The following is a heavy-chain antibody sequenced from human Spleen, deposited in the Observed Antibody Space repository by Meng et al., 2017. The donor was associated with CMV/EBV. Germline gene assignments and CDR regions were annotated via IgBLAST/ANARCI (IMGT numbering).Heavy chain of an antibody. CDR1: GASISSTSYY. V-gene: IGHV4-39*01. J-gene: IGHJ4*02. CDR3: AGLHPLLDFCSTLDF. CDR2: VYYSVNT. Sequence: SETLSLTCTVSGASISSTSYYWGRIRQPPGKGLEGIRNVYYSVNTDYNPSLKSRVNISLDTSKNQFSLQVSSVNAADTGVYSCAGLHPLLDFCSTLDFWGRGTLVTVSS. D-gene: IGHD3-3*01.